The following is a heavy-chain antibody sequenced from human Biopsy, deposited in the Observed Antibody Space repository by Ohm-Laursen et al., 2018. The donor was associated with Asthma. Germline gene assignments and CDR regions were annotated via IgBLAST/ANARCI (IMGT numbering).Heavy chain of an antibody. CDR2: ISYTGNA. Sequence: SDTLSLTCAVYGGYLTGHYWNWIRQPPGKGLEWIGSISYTGNADIPSLRSRVTLSVDTSKNNFSLKLTSVTAADTAVFYCARHWNWGSFFDYWGQGMLVTVSS. V-gene: IGHV4-34*01. J-gene: IGHJ4*02. CDR3: ARHWNWGSFFDY. CDR1: GGYLTGHY. D-gene: IGHD7-27*01.